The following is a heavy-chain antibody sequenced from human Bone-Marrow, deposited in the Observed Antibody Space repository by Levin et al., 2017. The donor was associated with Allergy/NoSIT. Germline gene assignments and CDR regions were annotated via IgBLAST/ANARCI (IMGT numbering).Heavy chain of an antibody. J-gene: IGHJ4*02. V-gene: IGHV4-39*01. CDR1: GGSISSSSYY. CDR3: ARRAQTVAVAGNVREPYFDY. CDR2: IYYSGST. Sequence: PGGSLRLSCTVSGGSISSSSYYWGWIRQPPGKGLEWIGSIYYSGSTYYNPSLKSRVTISVDTSKNQFSLKLSSVTAADTAVYYCARRAQTVAVAGNVREPYFDYWGQGTLVTVSS. D-gene: IGHD6-19*01.